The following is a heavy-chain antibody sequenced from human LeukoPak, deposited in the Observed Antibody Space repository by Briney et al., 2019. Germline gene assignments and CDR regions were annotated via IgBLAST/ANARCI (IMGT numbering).Heavy chain of an antibody. D-gene: IGHD6-13*01. CDR3: ARRGADSSSAHPNDY. J-gene: IGHJ4*02. CDR1: GYSFTSYW. CDR2: IYPGDSDT. V-gene: IGHV5-51*01. Sequence: GESLKISCKGSGYSFTSYWIGWVRQMPGKGLEWMGIIYPGDSDTRYSPSFQGQVTISADKSISTAYLQWSSLKASDTAVYYCARRGADSSSAHPNDYWGQGTLVTVSS.